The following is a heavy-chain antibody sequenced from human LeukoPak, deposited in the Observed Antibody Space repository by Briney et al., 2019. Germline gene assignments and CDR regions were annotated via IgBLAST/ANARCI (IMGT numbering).Heavy chain of an antibody. CDR1: GFTFVDYG. CDR2: INYNGAIT. D-gene: IGHD3-3*02. J-gene: IGHJ4*02. CDR3: ARDRLGPSFSVSHFDL. Sequence: GGSLRLSCATSGFTFVDYGLSWVRQAPGKGLEWLCAINYNGAITDYADSVKGRFNISRDNAKNSLYLRMDSLRAEDTALYYCARDRLGPSFSVSHFDLWGQGTLVTVSS. V-gene: IGHV3-20*04.